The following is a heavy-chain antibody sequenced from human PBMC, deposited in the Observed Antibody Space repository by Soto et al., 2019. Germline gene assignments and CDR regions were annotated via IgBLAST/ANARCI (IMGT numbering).Heavy chain of an antibody. CDR3: AGDRYGENLWGQDDFDY. J-gene: IGHJ4*02. D-gene: IGHD4-17*01. CDR2: ISDSGNST. Sequence: GGSLRLSCAASGFTFSSYAMSWVRQAPGKGLEWVSTISDSGNSTYSADSVKGRFTISRDNSKNTLYLQMNSLRAEDTAVYYCAGDRYGENLWGQDDFDYWGQGTLVTVSS. V-gene: IGHV3-23*01. CDR1: GFTFSSYA.